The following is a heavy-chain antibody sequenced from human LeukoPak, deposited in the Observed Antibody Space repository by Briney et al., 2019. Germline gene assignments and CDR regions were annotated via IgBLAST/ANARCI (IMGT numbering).Heavy chain of an antibody. Sequence: SQTLSLTCTVSGGSISSGDYHWSWIRQPPGKGLEWIGYIYYSGSTYYNPSLKSRVTISVDTSKNQFSLKLSSVTAADTAVYYCAKYGDYGADDAFDIWGQGTMVTVSS. V-gene: IGHV4-30-4*08. CDR1: GGSISSGDYH. D-gene: IGHD4-17*01. CDR3: AKYGDYGADDAFDI. CDR2: IYYSGST. J-gene: IGHJ3*02.